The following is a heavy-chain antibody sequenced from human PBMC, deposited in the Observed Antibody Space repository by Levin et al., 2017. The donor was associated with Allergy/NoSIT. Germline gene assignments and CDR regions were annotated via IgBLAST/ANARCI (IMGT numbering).Heavy chain of an antibody. V-gene: IGHV3-43*01. Sequence: GGSLRLSCAASGFTFDDYTMHWVRQAPGKGLEWVSLISWDGGSTYYADSVKGRFTISRDNSKNSLYLQMNSLRTEDTALYYCAKDTLKLGPSTFDYWGQGTLVTVSS. CDR1: GFTFDDYT. J-gene: IGHJ4*02. CDR3: AKDTLKLGPSTFDY. D-gene: IGHD7-27*01. CDR2: ISWDGGST.